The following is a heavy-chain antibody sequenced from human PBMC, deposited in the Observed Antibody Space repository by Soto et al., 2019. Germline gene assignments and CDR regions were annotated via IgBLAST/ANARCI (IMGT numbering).Heavy chain of an antibody. CDR3: TSLKDLQQLSKPDYYYSGIDV. Sequence: GGSLRLSCAASGFTFSSYAMTWVRQAPGKGLEWVSTINVGGGSTYYADSVKGRFIITRDNSKSTLFLQMNSLRVDDTAVYFCTSLKDLQQLSKPDYYYSGIDVWGQGTTVTVSS. J-gene: IGHJ6*02. D-gene: IGHD6-13*01. CDR1: GFTFSSYA. CDR2: INVGGGST. V-gene: IGHV3-23*01.